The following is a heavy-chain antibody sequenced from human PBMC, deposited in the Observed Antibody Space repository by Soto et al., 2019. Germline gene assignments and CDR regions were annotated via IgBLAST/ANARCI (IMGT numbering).Heavy chain of an antibody. V-gene: IGHV1-69*12. D-gene: IGHD4-17*01. Sequence: QVQLVQSGAEVKKPGSSVKVSCKASGGTFSSYAISWVRQAPGQGLEWMGGIIPIFGTANYAQKFQGRVTITADESTSTAYMELSSLRSEDAAVYYCAGYGGGRARADYYYYYGMDVWGQGTTVTVSS. CDR1: GGTFSSYA. J-gene: IGHJ6*02. CDR2: IIPIFGTA. CDR3: AGYGGGRARADYYYYYGMDV.